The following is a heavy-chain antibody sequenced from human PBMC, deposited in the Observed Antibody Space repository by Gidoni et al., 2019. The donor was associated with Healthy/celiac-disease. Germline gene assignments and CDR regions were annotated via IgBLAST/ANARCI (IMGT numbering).Heavy chain of an antibody. J-gene: IGHJ4*02. Sequence: QVQLVESGGGVVKPGRSRRRGGAAAGVTCSSYGMHWVRQAPGKGLGWFAVIWYDGSNTYYADSVKGRFPISRDNSKNTLYLQMNSLRAEDTAVYYCARERLTMVRGVLKYWGQGTLVTVSS. CDR2: IWYDGSNT. D-gene: IGHD3-10*01. CDR3: ARERLTMVRGVLKY. CDR1: GVTCSSYG. V-gene: IGHV3-33*01.